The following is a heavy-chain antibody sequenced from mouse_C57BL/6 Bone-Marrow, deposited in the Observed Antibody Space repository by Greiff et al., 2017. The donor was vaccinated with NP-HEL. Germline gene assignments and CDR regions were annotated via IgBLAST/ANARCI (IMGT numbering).Heavy chain of an antibody. CDR2: IYPGDGDT. Sequence: VKLMESGPELVKPGASVKISCKASGYAFSSSWMNWVKQRPGKGLEWIGRIYPGDGDTNYNGKFKGKATLTADKSSSTAYMQLSSLTSEDSAVYFCARETTVVESFAYWGQGTLVTVSA. V-gene: IGHV1-82*01. CDR3: ARETTVVESFAY. J-gene: IGHJ3*01. D-gene: IGHD1-1*01. CDR1: GYAFSSSW.